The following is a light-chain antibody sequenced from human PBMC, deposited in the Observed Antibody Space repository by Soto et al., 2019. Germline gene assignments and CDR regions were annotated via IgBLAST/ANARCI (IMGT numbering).Light chain of an antibody. J-gene: IGKJ5*01. V-gene: IGKV1-17*03. Sequence: DIQMTQSPSAMSXXVXXXXTXXXRVSQGISNYLAWFQQKPGKVPKRLIYAASSLQSGVPSRFSGSGSGTEFTLTISSLQSEDFAVYYCQQYNNWPAITFGQGTRLEIK. CDR2: AAS. CDR1: QGISNY. CDR3: QQYNNWPAIT.